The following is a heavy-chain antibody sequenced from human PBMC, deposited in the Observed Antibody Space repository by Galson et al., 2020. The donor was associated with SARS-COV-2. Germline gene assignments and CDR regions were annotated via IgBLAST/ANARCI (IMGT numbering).Heavy chain of an antibody. Sequence: GGSLRLSCAASGFTVSSNYMSWVRQAPGKGLEWVSVIYSGGSTYYADSVKGRFTISRHNSKNTLYLQMNSLRAEDTAVYYCARDYGHVAAGLAFDIWGQGTMVTVSS. CDR2: IYSGGST. CDR1: GFTVSSNY. J-gene: IGHJ3*02. D-gene: IGHD6-13*01. V-gene: IGHV3-53*04. CDR3: ARDYGHVAAGLAFDI.